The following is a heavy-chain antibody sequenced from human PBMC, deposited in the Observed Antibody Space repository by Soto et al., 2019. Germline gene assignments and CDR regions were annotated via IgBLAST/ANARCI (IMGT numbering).Heavy chain of an antibody. V-gene: IGHV4-31*03. CDR1: GGSISSGGYY. J-gene: IGHJ3*02. CDR2: IYYSGST. CDR3: ARDLGEYSGYLSDAFDI. Sequence: QVQLQESGPGLVKPSQTLSLTCTVSGGSISSGGYYWSWIRQHPGKGLEWIGYIYYSGSTYYNPSLKSRVTISVETSKNQFSLKLSSVTAADTAVYYCARDLGEYSGYLSDAFDIWGQGTMVTVSS. D-gene: IGHD5-12*01.